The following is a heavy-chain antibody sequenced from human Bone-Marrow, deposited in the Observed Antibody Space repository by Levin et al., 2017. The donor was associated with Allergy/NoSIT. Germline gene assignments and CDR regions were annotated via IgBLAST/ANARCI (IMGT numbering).Heavy chain of an antibody. V-gene: IGHV1-69*13. CDR2: IIPIFGTA. Sequence: SVKVSCKASGGTFSSYAISWVRQAPGQGLEWMGGIIPIFGTANYAQKFQGRVTITADESTSTAYMELSSLRSEDTAVYYCARVAAYCGGDCYSRFDPWGQGTLVTVSS. D-gene: IGHD2-21*01. CDR3: ARVAAYCGGDCYSRFDP. J-gene: IGHJ5*02. CDR1: GGTFSSYA.